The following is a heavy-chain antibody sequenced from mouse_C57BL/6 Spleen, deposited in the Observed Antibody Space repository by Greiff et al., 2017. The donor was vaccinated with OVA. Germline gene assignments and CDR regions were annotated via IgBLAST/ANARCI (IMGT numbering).Heavy chain of an antibody. CDR2: IYPGDGDT. CDR1: GYAFSSSW. V-gene: IGHV1-82*01. J-gene: IGHJ3*01. Sequence: SGPELVKPGASVKISCKASGYAFSSSWMNWVKQRPGKGLEWIGRIYPGDGDTNYNGKFKGKATLTADKSSSTAYMQLSSLTSEDSAVYFCARGQTARFAYWGQGTLVTVSA. D-gene: IGHD3-2*01. CDR3: ARGQTARFAY.